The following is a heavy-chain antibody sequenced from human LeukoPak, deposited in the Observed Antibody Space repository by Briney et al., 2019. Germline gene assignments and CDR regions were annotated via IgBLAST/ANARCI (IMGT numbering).Heavy chain of an antibody. CDR2: IRYDGSNK. J-gene: IGHJ4*02. V-gene: IGHV3-30*02. CDR1: GFTFSSYG. CDR3: ARGSEDYDSSGYYYDLGDY. Sequence: PGGSLRLSCAASGFTFSSYGMHWVRQAPGKGLEWVAFIRYDGSNKYYADSVKGRFTISRDNSKNTLYLQMNSLRAEDTAVYYCARGSEDYDSSGYYYDLGDYWGQGTLVTVSS. D-gene: IGHD3-22*01.